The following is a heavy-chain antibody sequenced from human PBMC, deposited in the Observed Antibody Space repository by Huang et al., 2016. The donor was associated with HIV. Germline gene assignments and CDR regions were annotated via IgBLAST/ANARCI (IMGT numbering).Heavy chain of an antibody. CDR2: IRSDGTNK. Sequence: QVQLVESGGGVVQPGGSLRLSGAASGFTFATYGMHWVRQAPGNGLDGVAFIRSDGTNKYYVDSVKGRFTISRDNSKNTLFLQMNSLRPEDTALYYCAKIPPLHANLATSGPGPVDYWGQGTLVTVSS. CDR3: AKIPPLHANLATSGPGPVDY. V-gene: IGHV3-30*02. D-gene: IGHD6-13*01. CDR1: GFTFATYG. J-gene: IGHJ4*02.